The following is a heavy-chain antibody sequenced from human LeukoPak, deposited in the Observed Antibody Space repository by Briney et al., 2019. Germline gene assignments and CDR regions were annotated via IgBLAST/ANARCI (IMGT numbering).Heavy chain of an antibody. CDR2: INHSGST. V-gene: IGHV4-34*01. J-gene: IGHJ6*02. CDR3: ASRQYDFWRRHQSKYYYYGMDV. D-gene: IGHD3-3*01. Sequence: PSETLSLTCAVYGGSFSGYYWSWIRQPPGKGLEWIGEINHSGSTNYNPSLESRVTISVDTSKNQFSLKLSSVTAADTAVYYCASRQYDFWRRHQSKYYYYGMDVWGQGTTVTVSS. CDR1: GGSFSGYY.